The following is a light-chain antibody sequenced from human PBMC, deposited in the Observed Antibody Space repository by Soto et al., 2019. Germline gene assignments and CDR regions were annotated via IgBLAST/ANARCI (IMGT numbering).Light chain of an antibody. CDR3: CSYPGSSILYV. Sequence: QSALTQPASGSGSPGQSITISCTGTSNYNLVSWYQQHPGKAPKLVIYEVSERPSGVSNRFSGSKSGNTASLTISGLQAEDEADYYCCSYPGSSILYVFGTGTKVTVL. J-gene: IGLJ1*01. V-gene: IGLV2-23*02. CDR1: SNYNL. CDR2: EVS.